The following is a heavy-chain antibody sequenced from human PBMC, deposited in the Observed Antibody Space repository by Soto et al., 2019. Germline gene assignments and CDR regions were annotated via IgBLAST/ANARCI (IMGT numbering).Heavy chain of an antibody. CDR3: AKDRGIIVKAGDAFDV. CDR1: GFTLSMSA. D-gene: IGHD3-16*02. Sequence: EVQLMESGGGLVQPGGSLRLSCASSGFTLSMSAVNWVRQAPGKGLEWVSYISDSGDRTYYAESVKGRFTISRDRSKNTVSLQLDSLRAEDTAVYYCAKDRGIIVKAGDAFDVWGQGKKVTVSS. J-gene: IGHJ3*01. CDR2: ISDSGDRT. V-gene: IGHV3-23*01.